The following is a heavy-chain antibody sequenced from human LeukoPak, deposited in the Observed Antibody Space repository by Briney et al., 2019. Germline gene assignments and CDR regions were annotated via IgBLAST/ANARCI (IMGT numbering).Heavy chain of an antibody. D-gene: IGHD6-13*01. J-gene: IGHJ5*02. CDR1: GVSISSYY. CDR3: ARHGGYSSFRFHLRSRNWFDP. Sequence: SETLSLTCTVSGVSISSYYWSWIRQPPGKGLEWIGYIYYSGSTNYNPSLKSRVTISVDTSKNQFSLKLSSVTAADTAVYYCARHGGYSSFRFHLRSRNWFDPWGQGTLVTVSS. V-gene: IGHV4-59*08. CDR2: IYYSGST.